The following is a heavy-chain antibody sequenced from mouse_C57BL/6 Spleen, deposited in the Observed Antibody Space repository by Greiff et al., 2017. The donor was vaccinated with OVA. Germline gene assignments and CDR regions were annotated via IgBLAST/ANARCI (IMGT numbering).Heavy chain of an antibody. Sequence: EVQLQQSGPVLVKPGASVKMSCKASGYTFTDYYMNWVKQSHGKSLEWIGVINPYNGGTSYNQKFKGKATLTVDKSSSTAYMELNSLTSEDSAVYYCARGDYDGTFDYWGQGTTLTVSS. CDR3: ARGDYDGTFDY. J-gene: IGHJ2*01. V-gene: IGHV1-19*01. CDR1: GYTFTDYY. CDR2: INPYNGGT. D-gene: IGHD2-4*01.